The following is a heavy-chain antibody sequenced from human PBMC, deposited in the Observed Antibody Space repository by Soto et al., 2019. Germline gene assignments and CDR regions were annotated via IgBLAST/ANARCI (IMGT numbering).Heavy chain of an antibody. CDR3: TRRPGS. CDR2: LYSGGNT. CDR1: GFTVSNNY. V-gene: IGHV3-66*01. Sequence: EVQLVESGGGLVQPGESLRLSCAASGFTVSNNYMSWVRQAPGKGLEWVSFLYSGGNTYYADSVKGRFTISRDKSNNTLYLKINNLRVEDTAVYYCTRRPGSWGQGTLVTVSS. J-gene: IGHJ5*02. D-gene: IGHD7-27*01.